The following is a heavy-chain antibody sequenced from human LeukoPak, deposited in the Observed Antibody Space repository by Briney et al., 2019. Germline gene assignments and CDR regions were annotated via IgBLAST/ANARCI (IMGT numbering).Heavy chain of an antibody. V-gene: IGHV1-46*01. CDR1: GYTFTSYG. D-gene: IGHD1-26*01. CDR3: ARAGSGSYGY. CDR2: INPSGGST. J-gene: IGHJ4*02. Sequence: ASVKVSCKASGYTFTSYGISWVRQAPGQGLEWMGIINPSGGSTSYAQKFQGRVTMTRDTSTSTVYMELSSLRSEDTAVYYCARAGSGSYGYWGQGTLVTVSS.